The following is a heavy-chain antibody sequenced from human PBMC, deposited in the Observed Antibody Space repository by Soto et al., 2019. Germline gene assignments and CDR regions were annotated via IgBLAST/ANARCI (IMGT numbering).Heavy chain of an antibody. J-gene: IGHJ4*02. CDR1: VFTFSSYA. V-gene: IGHV3-30-3*01. CDR3: ARVVRYSSGWYYFEY. CDR2: ISYDGSNK. Sequence: VRSLRLSCASSVFTFSSYAMHCVRHAPGKGLEWVAVISYDGSNKYYADSVKGRFTISRDNSKNTLYLQMNSLRAEDTAVYYCARVVRYSSGWYYFEYWGQGTLVTVSS. D-gene: IGHD6-19*01.